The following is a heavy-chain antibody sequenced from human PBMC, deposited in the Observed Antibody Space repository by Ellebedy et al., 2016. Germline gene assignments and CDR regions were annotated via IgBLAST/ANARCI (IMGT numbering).Heavy chain of an antibody. Sequence: SETLSLTXTVSGGSISSYYWSWIRQPPGKGLEWIGYIYYSGSTNYNPSLKSRVTISVDTSKNQFSLKLSSVTAADTAVYYCARGGYCSSTSCYWADYYYYYYMDVWGKGTTVTVSS. CDR3: ARGGYCSSTSCYWADYYYYYYMDV. CDR2: IYYSGST. D-gene: IGHD2-2*03. CDR1: GGSISSYY. V-gene: IGHV4-59*01. J-gene: IGHJ6*03.